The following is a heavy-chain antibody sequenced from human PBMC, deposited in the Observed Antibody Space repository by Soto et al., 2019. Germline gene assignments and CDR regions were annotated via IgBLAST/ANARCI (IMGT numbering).Heavy chain of an antibody. J-gene: IGHJ4*02. V-gene: IGHV1-3*01. CDR3: ARDDRSVSGVVTLDH. D-gene: IGHD3-3*01. CDR1: GYSFKNYA. Sequence: ASVKVSCKATGYSFKNYAVHWVRQAPGQRLEWMGFTNEGSGNTRFSQKFQGRISITRDTSASTVYLDLSSLTSEDTAIYYCARDDRSVSGVVTLDHWGPGTLVTVS. CDR2: TNEGSGNT.